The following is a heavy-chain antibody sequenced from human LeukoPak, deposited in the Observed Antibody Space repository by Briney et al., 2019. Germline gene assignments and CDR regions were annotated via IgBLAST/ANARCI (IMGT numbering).Heavy chain of an antibody. Sequence: ASVKVSCKVSGYTLTELSMHWVRQAPGKGLEWMGGFDPEDGETIYAQKFQGRVTMTEDTSTDTAYMELSSLRSEDTAVYYCATIGGRDGYNSGDYWGQGTLVTVSS. CDR2: FDPEDGET. D-gene: IGHD5-24*01. V-gene: IGHV1-24*01. CDR1: GYTLTELS. CDR3: ATIGGRDGYNSGDY. J-gene: IGHJ4*02.